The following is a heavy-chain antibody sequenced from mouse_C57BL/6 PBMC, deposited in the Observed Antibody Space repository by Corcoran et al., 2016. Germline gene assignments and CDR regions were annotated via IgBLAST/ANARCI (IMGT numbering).Heavy chain of an antibody. V-gene: IGHV1-52*01. CDR3: ARGGIYDGYYGDY. J-gene: IGHJ2*01. CDR1: GYTFTSYW. CDR2: IDPSDSET. D-gene: IGHD2-3*01. Sequence: QVQLQQPGAELVRPGSSVKLSCKASGYTFTSYWMHWVKQRPIQGLEWIGNIDPSDSETHYNQKFKDKATLTVDKSSSTAYMQLSSLTSEDSAVYYCARGGIYDGYYGDYWGQGTTLTVSS.